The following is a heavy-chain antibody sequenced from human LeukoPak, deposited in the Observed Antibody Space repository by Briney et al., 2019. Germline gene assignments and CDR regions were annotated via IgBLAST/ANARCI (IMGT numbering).Heavy chain of an antibody. V-gene: IGHV4-59*01. J-gene: IGHJ4*02. Sequence: PSETLSLTCTVSGGSISSYYWSWIRQPPGKGLEWIGYINYSGSTTYNPSLKSRVTISLDMSKNQFSLKLNSVTAADTAVYYCARDLGAGHVDYWGQGTLVTVSS. CDR1: GGSISSYY. CDR3: ARDLGAGHVDY. D-gene: IGHD1-26*01. CDR2: INYSGST.